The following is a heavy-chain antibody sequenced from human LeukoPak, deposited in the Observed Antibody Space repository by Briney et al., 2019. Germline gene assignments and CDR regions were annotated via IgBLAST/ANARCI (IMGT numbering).Heavy chain of an antibody. J-gene: IGHJ6*03. CDR3: ARGDYSYMDV. Sequence: PSETLSLTCTVSGGSISSYYWSWIRQPPGKGLGWIGYNYYSGSTNYNPPLKSRVPISEDTSKNQFSLKLSSGTGPATALFYVARGDYSYMDVWGKGTTVTVSS. CDR2: NYYSGST. CDR1: GGSISSYY. V-gene: IGHV4-59*01.